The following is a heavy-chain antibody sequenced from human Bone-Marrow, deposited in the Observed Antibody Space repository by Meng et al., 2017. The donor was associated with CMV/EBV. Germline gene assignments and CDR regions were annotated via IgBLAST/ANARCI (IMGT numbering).Heavy chain of an antibody. CDR1: GLPLTGNI. V-gene: IGHV1-2*04. CDR3: GRGGEWLEWGDFDY. J-gene: IGHJ4*02. D-gene: IGHD6-19*01. Sequence: RAQAGVEVTSIGAVVKASCNVTGLPLTGNIRHGVRRRPGQGLGWMEWTNPNRVGKNYHKKFKAWLTLPRDTSMGTAYMGRGGLRPDDRAVYYGGRGGEWLEWGDFDYWGQGTLVTVSS. CDR2: TNPNRVGK.